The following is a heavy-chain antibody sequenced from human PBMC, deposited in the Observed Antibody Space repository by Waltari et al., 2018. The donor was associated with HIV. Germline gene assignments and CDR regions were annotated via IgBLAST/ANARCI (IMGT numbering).Heavy chain of an antibody. CDR2: INPNRGDT. D-gene: IGHD3-22*01. Sequence: AQPLQSGAEVKKPGASLKVSRNASGHTSTEYHMHWVLRAPGQGPEWMGGINPNRGDTNNEQKFQGRVTMTRDTSITTAYMELSRLRSDDTAVYFCARDYDSNGMYYFDYWGQGTLVTVSS. V-gene: IGHV1-2*02. CDR1: GHTSTEYH. CDR3: ARDYDSNGMYYFDY. J-gene: IGHJ4*02.